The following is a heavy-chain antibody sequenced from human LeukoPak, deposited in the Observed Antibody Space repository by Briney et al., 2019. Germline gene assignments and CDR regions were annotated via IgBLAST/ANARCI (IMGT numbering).Heavy chain of an antibody. CDR1: GGSISSYY. V-gene: IGHV4-59*01. CDR3: ARGCSSTSCYRYNWFDP. J-gene: IGHJ5*02. D-gene: IGHD2-2*01. Sequence: SETLSLTCTVSGGSISSYYWSWIRKPPGKGLEWIGYIYYSGSTNYNPSLKSRVTISVDTSKNQFSLKLSSVTAADTAVYYCARGCSSTSCYRYNWFDPWGQGTVVTVSS. CDR2: IYYSGST.